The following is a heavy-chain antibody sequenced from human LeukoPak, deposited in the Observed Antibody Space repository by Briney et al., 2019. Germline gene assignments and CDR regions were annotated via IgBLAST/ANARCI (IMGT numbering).Heavy chain of an antibody. CDR3: ARRGSGSYYGPIDY. V-gene: IGHV4-39*01. D-gene: IGHD1-26*01. J-gene: IGHJ4*02. CDR2: IYYSGST. CDR1: GGSISSGGYY. Sequence: SETLSLTCAVSGGSISSGGYYWGWIRQPPGKGLEWIGSIYYSGSTYYNPSLKSRVTISVDTSKNQFSLKLSSVTAADTAVYYCARRGSGSYYGPIDYWGQGTLVTVSS.